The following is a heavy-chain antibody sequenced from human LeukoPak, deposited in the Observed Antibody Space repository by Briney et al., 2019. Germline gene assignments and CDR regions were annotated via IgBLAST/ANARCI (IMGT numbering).Heavy chain of an antibody. D-gene: IGHD2-2*01. V-gene: IGHV1-69*13. CDR2: IIPIFGTA. CDR1: GGTFSSYA. Sequence: SVKVSCKASGGTFSSYAISWVRQAPGQGLEWMGGIIPIFGTANYAQKFQGRVTITADESTSTAYMELSSLRSEDTAVYYCARSFGYCSSTSCYSMDVWGKGTPVTVSS. J-gene: IGHJ6*03. CDR3: ARSFGYCSSTSCYSMDV.